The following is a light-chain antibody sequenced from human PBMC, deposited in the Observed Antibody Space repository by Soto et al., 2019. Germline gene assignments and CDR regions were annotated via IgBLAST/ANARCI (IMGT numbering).Light chain of an antibody. J-gene: IGKJ1*01. CDR2: GAS. V-gene: IGKV3-15*01. CDR1: QSVSSN. Sequence: EIVVTQSPATLSVSPGERVTLSCRASQSVSSNLAWYQQKPGQAPRLLIYGASTRATGIPARFSGSGSGTDFTLTISSLQSEDFAIYYCQQYNNWPLTFGQGAKVEIK. CDR3: QQYNNWPLT.